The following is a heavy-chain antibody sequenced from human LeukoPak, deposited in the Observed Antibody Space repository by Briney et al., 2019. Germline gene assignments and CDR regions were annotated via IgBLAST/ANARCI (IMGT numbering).Heavy chain of an antibody. J-gene: IGHJ4*01. V-gene: IGHV3-74*01. D-gene: IGHD3-16*02. CDR1: GFVFSTHW. Sequence: GGSRRLSCAATGFVFSTHWMHWVRQAPGQGLVWVSRINNDGSDTTYADSVTGRFTTSRDNAKNMMYLQMNSLRAEDTAVYYCARGLIGPDYWGHATLVPVSS. CDR3: ARGLIGPDY. CDR2: INNDGSDT.